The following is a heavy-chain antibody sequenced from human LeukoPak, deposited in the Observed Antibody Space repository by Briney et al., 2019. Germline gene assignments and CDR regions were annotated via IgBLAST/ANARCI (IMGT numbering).Heavy chain of an antibody. D-gene: IGHD2-15*01. CDR2: IYYSGST. V-gene: IGHV4-59*01. J-gene: IGHJ6*02. Sequence: SEALSLTCTVSGGSISSYYWSWIRQPPGKGLEWIGYIYYSGSTNYNPSLKSRVTISVDTSKNQFSLKLSSVTAADTAVYYCARAQNDYSVRESTRPVGYYGMDVWGQGTTVTVSS. CDR1: GGSISSYY. CDR3: ARAQNDYSVRESTRPVGYYGMDV.